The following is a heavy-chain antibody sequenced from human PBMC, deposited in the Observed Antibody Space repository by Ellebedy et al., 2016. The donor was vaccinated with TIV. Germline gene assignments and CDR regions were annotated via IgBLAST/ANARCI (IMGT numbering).Heavy chain of an antibody. CDR2: IYQDGGVQ. V-gene: IGHV3-7*01. CDR1: GFSFRSYW. J-gene: IGHJ5*02. CDR3: ARRGSYGDYAVQINSWLDT. Sequence: PGGSLRLSCAASGFSFRSYWMSWVRQAPGKGLEWVANIYQDGGVQYYVDSVKGRFTISRANADNSLFLQMNSLMAEDTAVYYCARRGSYGDYAVQINSWLDTWGRGTLVAVSS. D-gene: IGHD4-17*01.